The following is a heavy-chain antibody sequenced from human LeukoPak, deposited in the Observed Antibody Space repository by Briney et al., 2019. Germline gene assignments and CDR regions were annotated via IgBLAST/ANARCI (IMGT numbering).Heavy chain of an antibody. CDR2: IYYSGST. Sequence: PSETLSLTCTVSGGSISSYYWSWIRQPPGKGLEWIGYIYYSGSTNYNPSLKGRLTIPGDTSKNQFSLKLISVTAAATAVYYCAREGSSYGSGLHRNDAFDIWGQGTMVTVSS. J-gene: IGHJ3*02. D-gene: IGHD5-18*01. CDR3: AREGSSYGSGLHRNDAFDI. CDR1: GGSISSYY. V-gene: IGHV4-59*12.